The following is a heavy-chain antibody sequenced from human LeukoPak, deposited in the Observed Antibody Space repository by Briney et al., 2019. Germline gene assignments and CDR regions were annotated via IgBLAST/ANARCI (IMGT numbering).Heavy chain of an antibody. V-gene: IGHV4-38-2*01. D-gene: IGHD2-2*02. CDR3: ARLGGYCSSTSCYMWKYPYYYYMDV. Sequence: PSETLSLTCAVSGYSISSGYYWGWIRQPPGKGLEWIGTISHSGTTYYNPSLKSRVTISLDTSKNQFSLKLSSVTAADTAVYYCARLGGYCSSTSCYMWKYPYYYYMDVWGKGNTVTVSS. CDR2: ISHSGTT. CDR1: GYSISSGYY. J-gene: IGHJ6*03.